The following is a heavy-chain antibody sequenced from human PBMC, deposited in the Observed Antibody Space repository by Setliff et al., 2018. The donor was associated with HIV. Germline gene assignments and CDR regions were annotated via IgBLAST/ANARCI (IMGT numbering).Heavy chain of an antibody. Sequence: SVKVSCKASGGTFSSYAISWVRQAPGQGLEWMGGIIPILGIANYAQKFQGRVTITADESTSTAYMEVSRLRSDDTAVYYCARDHCSSSGCYEYSYYGMDVWGEGTMVTVSS. CDR2: IIPILGIA. D-gene: IGHD2-2*01. CDR3: ARDHCSSSGCYEYSYYGMDV. CDR1: GGTFSSYA. J-gene: IGHJ6*04. V-gene: IGHV1-69*10.